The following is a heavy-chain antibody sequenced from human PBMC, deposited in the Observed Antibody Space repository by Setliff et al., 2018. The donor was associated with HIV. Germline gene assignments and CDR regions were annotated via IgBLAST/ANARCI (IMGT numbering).Heavy chain of an antibody. CDR2: ISSSGSSK. J-gene: IGHJ4*02. CDR3: ARGGTSGSYLPRYFDY. CDR1: GFTFSDYY. V-gene: IGHV3-11*04. D-gene: IGHD1-26*01. Sequence: LRLSCVASGFTFSDYYISWIRQAPGKGLEWVSYISSSGSSKYYSDSVKGRFTISRDNAKNSLYLQMNSLRADDTAVYFCARGGTSGSYLPRYFDYWGQGTLVTVSS.